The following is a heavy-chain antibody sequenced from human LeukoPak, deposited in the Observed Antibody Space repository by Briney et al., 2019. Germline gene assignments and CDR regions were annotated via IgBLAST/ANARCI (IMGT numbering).Heavy chain of an antibody. D-gene: IGHD3-10*01. Sequence: GASVKVSCKASGYTFTSYGISWVRQAPGQGLEWMGWISAYNGNTNYAQKLRGRVTMTTDTSTSTAYMELRSLRSDDTAVYYCARDLLVRGGENYYGMDVWGQGTTVTVSS. J-gene: IGHJ6*02. CDR3: ARDLLVRGGENYYGMDV. CDR1: GYTFTSYG. V-gene: IGHV1-18*01. CDR2: ISAYNGNT.